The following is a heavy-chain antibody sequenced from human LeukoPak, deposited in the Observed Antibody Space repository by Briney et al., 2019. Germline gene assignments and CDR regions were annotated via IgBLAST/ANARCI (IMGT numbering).Heavy chain of an antibody. V-gene: IGHV4-59*01. CDR1: GGPLSCYY. J-gene: IGHJ6*03. CDR3: ARTLPYSSQLRYYYYYMDV. D-gene: IGHD6-13*01. Sequence: PSETLSLTCSVSGGPLSCYYWRWIPQPPGKGLEWIGNIYYRGRTNYNPSLKSRVTISVHTSKNQFSLKLSSLPAADPAVYYCARTLPYSSQLRYYYYYMDVGSKGTTVTV. CDR2: IYYRGRT.